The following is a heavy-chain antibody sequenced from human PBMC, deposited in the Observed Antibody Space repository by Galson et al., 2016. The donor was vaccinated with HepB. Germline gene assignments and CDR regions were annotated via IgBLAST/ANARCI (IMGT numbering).Heavy chain of an antibody. J-gene: IGHJ4*02. V-gene: IGHV1-3*01. CDR2: VNAANGNT. CDR3: ARDRFTIVASGPPLDD. Sequence: SVKVSCKASGYTFTNYAVHWVRQAPGQRLEWMGWVNAANGNTKYSQKFQGRVTISRDTSASTVYMELNSLRSEDTAMYYCARDRFTIVASGPPLDDWGQGTLVTVSS. D-gene: IGHD3-10*01. CDR1: GYTFTNYA.